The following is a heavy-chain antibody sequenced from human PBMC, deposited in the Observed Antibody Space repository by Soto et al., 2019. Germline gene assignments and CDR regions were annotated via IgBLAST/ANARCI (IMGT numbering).Heavy chain of an antibody. V-gene: IGHV4-59*01. CDR1: GGSISSYY. J-gene: IGHJ5*02. Sequence: SETLSLTCTVSGGSISSYYWSWIRQPPGKGLEWIGYIHYSGSTNYNPPLKSRVTLSVDTSKSQFSLKRGSVTAADTAVYYCARTPDYDFWSGYLNWFDPWGQGTLVTVSS. D-gene: IGHD3-3*01. CDR3: ARTPDYDFWSGYLNWFDP. CDR2: IHYSGST.